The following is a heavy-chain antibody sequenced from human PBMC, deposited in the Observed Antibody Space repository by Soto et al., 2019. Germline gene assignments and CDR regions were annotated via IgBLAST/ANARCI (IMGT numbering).Heavy chain of an antibody. Sequence: EVQLVESGGGFIQPGGSLRLSCAASGFSVKSYQMNWVRQAPGKGLEWLSVIYSGGVTYYAGSVKGRFTITRDISRNTVDLQMNSLTAEDTAKYYCAMDPRTTGYYSLDVWGQGTTVTVSS. J-gene: IGHJ6*02. CDR3: AMDPRTTGYYSLDV. CDR1: GFSVKSYQ. D-gene: IGHD6-13*01. CDR2: IYSGGVT. V-gene: IGHV3-53*01.